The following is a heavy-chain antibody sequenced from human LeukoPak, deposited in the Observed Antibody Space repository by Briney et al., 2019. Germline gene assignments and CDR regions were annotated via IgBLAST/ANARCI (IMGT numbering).Heavy chain of an antibody. Sequence: PGGSLRLSCAASGFTFNNYAMSWVRQAPGKGLEWVSTISGSGDTTYYADSVRGRFTISRDNSKNTLYLQMNSLRAEDTAVYYCTKGDGDYLKYYYYYMDVWGKGTTVTVSS. J-gene: IGHJ6*03. CDR1: GFTFNNYA. CDR3: TKGDGDYLKYYYYYMDV. D-gene: IGHD4-17*01. CDR2: ISGSGDTT. V-gene: IGHV3-23*01.